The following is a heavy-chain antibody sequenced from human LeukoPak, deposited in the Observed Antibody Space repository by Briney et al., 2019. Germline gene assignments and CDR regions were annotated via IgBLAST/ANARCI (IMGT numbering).Heavy chain of an antibody. D-gene: IGHD3-9*01. CDR1: GFTFSSYA. CDR3: AATILTGHNWFDP. Sequence: PGRSLRLSCAASGFTFSSYAMHWVRQAPGKGLEWVAVISYDGSNKYYADSVRGRFTISRDNAKNSLYLQMNSLRAEDTAVYYCAATILTGHNWFDPWGQGTLVTVSS. V-gene: IGHV3-30*04. CDR2: ISYDGSNK. J-gene: IGHJ5*02.